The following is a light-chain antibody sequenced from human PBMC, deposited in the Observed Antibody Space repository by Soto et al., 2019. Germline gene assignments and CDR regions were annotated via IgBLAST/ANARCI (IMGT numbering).Light chain of an antibody. V-gene: IGLV2-11*01. J-gene: IGLJ1*01. CDR2: DGT. CDR3: CSYVTTPEI. CDR1: SGDVDDYRY. Sequence: QSALAQPRSVSGSPGQLLTITCTGTSGDVDDYRYVSWYQQYPGKAPKLVIYDGTKRPSGVPDRFSGSNSGNTASLTISGLQAEDEADYYCCSYVTTPEIFGTGTKVTVL.